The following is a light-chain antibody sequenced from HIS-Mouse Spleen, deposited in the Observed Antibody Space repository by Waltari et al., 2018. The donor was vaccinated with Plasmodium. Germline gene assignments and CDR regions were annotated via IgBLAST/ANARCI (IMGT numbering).Light chain of an antibody. Sequence: QSVLTQPPSVSAAPGQRVTISCPGRRSNIGEGYDVPWYQQLQGPAPKLLIYGNSNRPSGVPDRFSGSKYGTSASLAITGLQAEDEADYYCQSYDSSLSGSWVFGGGTKLTVL. V-gene: IGLV1-40*01. CDR1: RSNIGEGYD. CDR3: QSYDSSLSGSWV. CDR2: GNS. J-gene: IGLJ3*02.